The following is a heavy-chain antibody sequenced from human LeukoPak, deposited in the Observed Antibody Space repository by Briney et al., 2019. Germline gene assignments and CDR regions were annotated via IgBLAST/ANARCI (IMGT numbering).Heavy chain of an antibody. CDR2: IYTSGTT. D-gene: IGHD2-2*01. J-gene: IGHJ4*02. Sequence: PSQTLSFTCTVSGGSISSGSYYWSWIRQPAGKGLEWIGRIYTSGTTNYNPSLQSRVTISVDTSKNQFSLKLSSVTAADTAVYYCARVSRVVVNWGQGTLVTVSS. V-gene: IGHV4-61*02. CDR3: ARVSRVVVN. CDR1: GGSISSGSYY.